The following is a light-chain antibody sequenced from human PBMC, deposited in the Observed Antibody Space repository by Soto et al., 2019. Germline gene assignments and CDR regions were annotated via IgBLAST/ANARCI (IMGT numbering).Light chain of an antibody. CDR3: CSYTGSSTLV. CDR1: SSDVGGYNL. Sequence: QSALTQPASVSGSPGQSITISCTGTSSDVGGYNLVSWYQQQPDKAPKLMIFDGNFRPSGVSNRYSGSKFGNTASLTISGLQAEDEADYYCCSYTGSSTLVFGTGTKLTVL. CDR2: DGN. J-gene: IGLJ1*01. V-gene: IGLV2-23*01.